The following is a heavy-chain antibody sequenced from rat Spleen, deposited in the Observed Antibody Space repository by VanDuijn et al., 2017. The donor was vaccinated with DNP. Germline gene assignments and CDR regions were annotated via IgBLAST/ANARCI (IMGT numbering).Heavy chain of an antibody. V-gene: IGHV5-7*01. CDR1: GFTFSDYN. Sequence: EVQLVESGGGLVQPGRSLKLSCAASGFTFSDYNMAWVRQAPKKGLEWVATIHSDGSSTYYHNSVRGRFTFSRDNAEGTLYLQMDSLRSEDTATYYCTTLNFYASLAEYFDYWGQGVMVTVSS. J-gene: IGHJ2*01. CDR3: TTLNFYASLAEYFDY. CDR2: IHSDGSST. D-gene: IGHD1-12*01.